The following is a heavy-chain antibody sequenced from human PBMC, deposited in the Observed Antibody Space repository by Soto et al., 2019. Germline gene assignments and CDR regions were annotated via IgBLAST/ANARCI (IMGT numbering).Heavy chain of an antibody. J-gene: IGHJ4*02. CDR2: IYYSGST. CDR3: ARVTSSWGVLFDY. D-gene: IGHD6-13*01. V-gene: IGHV4-30-4*02. CDR1: GGSISSGDYY. Sequence: SETLSLTCTVSGGSISSGDYYWSWIRQPPGKGLEWIGYIYYSGSTYYNPSLKSRVTISVDTSKNQFSLKLSSVTAADTAVYYCARVTSSWGVLFDYWGQGTPVTVSS.